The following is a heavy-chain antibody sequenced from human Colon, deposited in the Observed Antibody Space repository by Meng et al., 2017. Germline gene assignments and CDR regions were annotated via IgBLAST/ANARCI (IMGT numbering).Heavy chain of an antibody. J-gene: IGHJ4*02. CDR1: GGSISSYNW. V-gene: IGHV4-4*02. CDR2: IDLGGTP. CDR3: ARHGGWHFDY. Sequence: QLQRQEPGPGLVGPSGTLSLTWAVSGGSISSYNWWSWVRQPPGKGLEWIGQIDLGGTPYYNPSLESRVIMSLDKSKNQLSLRLTSVAAADTAVYYCARHGGWHFDYWGQGALVTVSS. D-gene: IGHD6-19*01.